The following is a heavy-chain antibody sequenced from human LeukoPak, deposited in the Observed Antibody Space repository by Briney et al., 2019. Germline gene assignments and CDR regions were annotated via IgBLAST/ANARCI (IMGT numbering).Heavy chain of an antibody. V-gene: IGHV1-46*03. CDR3: ARDRVAYWSPFDI. CDR1: GYTFTSYY. Sequence: ASVKVSCKASGYTFTSYYMHWVRQAPGQGLEWMGIINPSGGSTSYAQKFQGRVTMTRDTSTSTVYMELSSLRSEDTAVCYCARDRVAYWSPFDIWGQGTMVTVSS. CDR2: INPSGGST. J-gene: IGHJ3*02. D-gene: IGHD2-8*02.